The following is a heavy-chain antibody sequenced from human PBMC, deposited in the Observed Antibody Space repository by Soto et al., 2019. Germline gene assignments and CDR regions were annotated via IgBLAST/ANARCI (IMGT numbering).Heavy chain of an antibody. J-gene: IGHJ4*02. D-gene: IGHD3-16*01. CDR1: GFTFTGYY. V-gene: IGHV1-2*02. Sequence: ASVKVSCKASGFTFTGYYIHWVRQAPGHGLEWMGWIRSNDGDPKYSQKFQDRVTMTRDTSMNTVYMQLSRLRSDDTAAYYCARDERSYGEPPFDYWGQGTLVTVSS. CDR2: IRSNDGDP. CDR3: ARDERSYGEPPFDY.